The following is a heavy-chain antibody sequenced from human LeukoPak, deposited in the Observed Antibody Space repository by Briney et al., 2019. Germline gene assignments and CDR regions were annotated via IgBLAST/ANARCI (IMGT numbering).Heavy chain of an antibody. Sequence: PGGSLRLSCAASGFTFSSYSMNWARQAPGKGLEWVSAISGSGGSTYYADSVKGRFTISRDNSKNTLYLQMNSLRAEDTAVYYCAKGNSGWYLAFDYWGQGTLVTVSS. J-gene: IGHJ4*02. D-gene: IGHD6-19*01. CDR2: ISGSGGST. V-gene: IGHV3-23*01. CDR1: GFTFSSYS. CDR3: AKGNSGWYLAFDY.